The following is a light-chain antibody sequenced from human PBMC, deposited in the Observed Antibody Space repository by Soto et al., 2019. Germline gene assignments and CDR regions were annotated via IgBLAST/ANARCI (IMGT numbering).Light chain of an antibody. J-gene: IGLJ2*01. Sequence: QSALTQPASVSGSPGQSITISCTGTSSDVGGYNYLSWYQQHPGKAPKLMIYEVSNRPSGVSNRFSGSKSGNTASLTISGLQAEDEADYYCSSYTSSSTQVFGGGTKVTVL. CDR1: SSDVGGYNY. CDR3: SSYTSSSTQV. CDR2: EVS. V-gene: IGLV2-14*01.